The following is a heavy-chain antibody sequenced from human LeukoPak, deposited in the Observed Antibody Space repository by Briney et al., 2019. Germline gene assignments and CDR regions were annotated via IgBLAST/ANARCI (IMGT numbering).Heavy chain of an antibody. Sequence: GGSLRLSCAASGFSFSSYDMNWVRQAPGKGLEWVSYISGSGTTIYYADSVKGRFTISRDNAKNSLYLQMNSLRAEDTGVYYCARVLTTVTTLDYWGQGTLVTVSS. CDR3: ARVLTTVTTLDY. CDR2: ISGSGTTI. D-gene: IGHD4-17*01. V-gene: IGHV3-48*03. J-gene: IGHJ4*02. CDR1: GFSFSSYD.